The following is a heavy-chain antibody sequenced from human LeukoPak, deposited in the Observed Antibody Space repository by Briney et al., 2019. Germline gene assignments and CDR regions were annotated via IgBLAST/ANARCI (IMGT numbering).Heavy chain of an antibody. V-gene: IGHV3-21*01. J-gene: IGHJ4*02. D-gene: IGHD4-17*01. CDR2: ISSSSDYI. CDR3: APGDYGRY. CDR1: GFTFSSYS. Sequence: GGSLRLSCAASGFTFSSYSMNWVRQAPGKGLEWISSISSSSDYIYYADSVKGRFTISRDNAKNSLYLQMNSLRAEDTAVYYCAPGDYGRYWGQGTLVTVSS.